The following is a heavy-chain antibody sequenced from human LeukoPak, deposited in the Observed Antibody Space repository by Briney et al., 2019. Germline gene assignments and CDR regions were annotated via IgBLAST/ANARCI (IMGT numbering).Heavy chain of an antibody. D-gene: IGHD3-10*01. J-gene: IGHJ6*02. CDR3: ARGAVGGFGGQPPYHYYGMDV. V-gene: IGHV3-48*02. CDR2: ISSSGSTI. CDR1: GFTFSSYS. Sequence: GGSLRLSCAASGFTFSSYSMNWVRQDPGKGLEWVSYISSSGSTIYHADSAKGRFTISRDNAKNSLYLQMNSLRDEDTALYYCARGAVGGFGGQPPYHYYGMDVWGQGTTVIVSS.